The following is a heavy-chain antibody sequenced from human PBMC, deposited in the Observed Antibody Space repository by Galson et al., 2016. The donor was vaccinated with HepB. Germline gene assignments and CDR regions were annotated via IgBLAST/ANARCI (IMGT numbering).Heavy chain of an antibody. CDR1: GFAVSSNF. D-gene: IGHD1-26*01. J-gene: IGHJ5*02. Sequence: SLRLSCAASGFAVSSNFLTWVRQAPGKGLEWVSLIYSGGGTNYAESVKGRFTISSDNSNNTLYLQMNSLRVDDTAVYYCARGGASSAGGSWGQGTLVTVSS. CDR3: ARGGASSAGGS. CDR2: IYSGGGT. V-gene: IGHV3-53*01.